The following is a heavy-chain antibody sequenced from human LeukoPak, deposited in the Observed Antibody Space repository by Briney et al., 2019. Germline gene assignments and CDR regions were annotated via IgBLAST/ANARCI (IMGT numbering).Heavy chain of an antibody. Sequence: GRSLRLSCAASGFTFSSYAMHWVRQAPGKGLEWVAVISYDGSNKYYADSVKGRFTISRDNSKNTLYLQMNSLRAEDTAVYYCARDQGHNWNDLDAFDIWGQGTMVTVSS. V-gene: IGHV3-30*04. D-gene: IGHD1-1*01. CDR1: GFTFSSYA. J-gene: IGHJ3*02. CDR2: ISYDGSNK. CDR3: ARDQGHNWNDLDAFDI.